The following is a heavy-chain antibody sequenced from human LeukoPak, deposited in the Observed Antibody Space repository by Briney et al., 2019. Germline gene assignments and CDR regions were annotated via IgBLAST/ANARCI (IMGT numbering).Heavy chain of an antibody. CDR2: IYYSGST. CDR3: ASSSSWYQGWFDP. Sequence: SETLSLTCTVSGGSISSYYWSWVRQPPGKGLEWIGSIYYSGSTYYNPSLKSRVTISVDTSKNQFSLKLSSVTAADTAVYYCASSSSWYQGWFDPWGQGTLVTVSS. CDR1: GGSISSYY. J-gene: IGHJ5*02. D-gene: IGHD6-13*01. V-gene: IGHV4-39*07.